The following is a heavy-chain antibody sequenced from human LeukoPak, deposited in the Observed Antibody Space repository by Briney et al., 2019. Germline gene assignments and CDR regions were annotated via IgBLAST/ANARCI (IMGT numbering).Heavy chain of an antibody. D-gene: IGHD3-22*01. CDR2: ISGSGGST. J-gene: IGHJ4*02. CDR1: GFTFSSYG. V-gene: IGHV3-23*01. Sequence: GGSLRLSCAASGFTFSSYGMSWVRHALGKGLEWVSAISGSGGSTYYADSVKGRFTISRDNSKNTLYLQMNSLRAEDTAVYYCAKDGYYYGYSDYWGQGALVTVSS. CDR3: AKDGYYYGYSDY.